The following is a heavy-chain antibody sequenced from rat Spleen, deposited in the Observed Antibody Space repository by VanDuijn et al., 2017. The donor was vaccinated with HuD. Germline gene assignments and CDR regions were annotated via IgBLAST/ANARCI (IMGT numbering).Heavy chain of an antibody. J-gene: IGHJ2*01. CDR1: GFTFNNYW. Sequence: EVQLVETGGGLVQPGRSLKLSCVASGFTFNNYWMYWVRQAPTKGLEWVASIRTGGGNTYYRDSVKGRFTISRDNAKNTQYLQMDSLRSEDTATYYCARRVLRVYLRGFDYWGQGVMVTVSS. CDR3: ARRVLRVYLRGFDY. V-gene: IGHV5S13*01. CDR2: IRTGGGNT. D-gene: IGHD1-9*01.